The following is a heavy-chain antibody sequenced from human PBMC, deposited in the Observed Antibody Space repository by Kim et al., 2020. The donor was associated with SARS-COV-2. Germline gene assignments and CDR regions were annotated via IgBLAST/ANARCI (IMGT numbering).Heavy chain of an antibody. J-gene: IGHJ4*02. Sequence: SVKVSCKASGFTFTSSAVQWVRQARGQRLEWIGWIVVGSGNTNYAQKFQERVTITRDMSTSTAYMELSSLRSEDTAVYYCAAQGAGGWLGYYFDYWGQGTLVTVSS. CDR2: IVVGSGNT. D-gene: IGHD3-10*01. V-gene: IGHV1-58*01. CDR3: AAQGAGGWLGYYFDY. CDR1: GFTFTSSA.